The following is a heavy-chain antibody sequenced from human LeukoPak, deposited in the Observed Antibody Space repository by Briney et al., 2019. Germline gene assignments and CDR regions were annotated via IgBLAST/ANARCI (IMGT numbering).Heavy chain of an antibody. CDR2: FDPEDGEA. Sequence: GASVPVSSKVSAYTLTELYMHWVRQDPRKGREWMGGFDPEDGEAIYAPKSQGRVTMTEDTSTDTAYMELSSPRSEDTAVYYCATDLDCSSTSCSYYYYGMDVWGQGTTVTVSS. CDR1: AYTLTELY. V-gene: IGHV1-24*01. CDR3: ATDLDCSSTSCSYYYYGMDV. J-gene: IGHJ6*02. D-gene: IGHD2-2*01.